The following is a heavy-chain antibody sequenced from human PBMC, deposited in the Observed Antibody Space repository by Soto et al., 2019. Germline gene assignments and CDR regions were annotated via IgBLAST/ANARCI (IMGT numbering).Heavy chain of an antibody. CDR3: ARLQSYSSSSLAFDY. J-gene: IGHJ4*02. V-gene: IGHV4-59*08. Sequence: SETLSLTFTVSGCSISSYYWSWIRQPPGKGMEWIGYIYYSGSTNHNPSLKSRVTISVDTSKNQFSLKLSSVTAADTAVYYCARLQSYSSSSLAFDYWGQGTLVTVS. CDR2: IYYSGST. CDR1: GCSISSYY. D-gene: IGHD6-6*01.